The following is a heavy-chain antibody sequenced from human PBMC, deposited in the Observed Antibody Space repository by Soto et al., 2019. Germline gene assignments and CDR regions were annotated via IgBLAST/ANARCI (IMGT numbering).Heavy chain of an antibody. CDR3: ARDYGRYGDYVPPGYFDY. D-gene: IGHD4-17*01. Sequence: QVQLVPSGAEVKKPGASVKVSCKASGYTFTSYGISWVRQAPGQGLDWVGWISAYNGNTNYAQKLQGRVTMTTDTSTRTAYMELRSLRSDDTAVYYCARDYGRYGDYVPPGYFDYWGQGTLVTVSS. J-gene: IGHJ4*02. CDR2: ISAYNGNT. V-gene: IGHV1-18*01. CDR1: GYTFTSYG.